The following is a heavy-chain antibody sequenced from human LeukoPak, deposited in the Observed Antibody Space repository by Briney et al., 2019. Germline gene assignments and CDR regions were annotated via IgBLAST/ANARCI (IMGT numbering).Heavy chain of an antibody. CDR1: GGSFSGYY. CDR3: AGNIAARLDY. CDR2: IDHSGST. J-gene: IGHJ4*02. Sequence: SETLSLTCAVYGGSFSGYYWSWIRQPPGKGLEWIGEIDHSGSTNYNPSLKSRVTISVDTSKNQFSLKLSSETAADTAVYYCAGNIAARLDYWGQGTLVTVSS. D-gene: IGHD6-6*01. V-gene: IGHV4-34*01.